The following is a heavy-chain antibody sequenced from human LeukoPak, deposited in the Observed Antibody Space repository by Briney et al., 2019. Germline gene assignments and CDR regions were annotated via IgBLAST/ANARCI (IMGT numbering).Heavy chain of an antibody. V-gene: IGHV1-69*01. J-gene: IGHJ3*02. CDR3: ARSHVLRYFDWLNLGAFDI. CDR1: GGTFSSYA. Sequence: SVKVSCKASGGTFSSYATSWVRQAPGQGLEWMGGIIPIFGTANYAQKFQGRVTITADESTGTAYMELSSLRSEDTAVYYCARSHVLRYFDWLNLGAFDIWGQGTMVTVSS. D-gene: IGHD3-9*01. CDR2: IIPIFGTA.